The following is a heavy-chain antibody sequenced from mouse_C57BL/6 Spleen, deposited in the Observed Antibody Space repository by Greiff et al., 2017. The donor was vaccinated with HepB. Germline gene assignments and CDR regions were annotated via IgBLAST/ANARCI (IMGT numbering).Heavy chain of an antibody. Sequence: EVKLVESGGDLVKPGGSLKLSCAASGFTFSSYGMSWVRQTPDKRLEWVATISSGGSYTYYPDSVKGRFTISRDNAKNTLYLQMSSLKSEDTAMYYCARHVAQAAWFAYWGQGTLVTVSA. V-gene: IGHV5-6*01. D-gene: IGHD3-2*02. CDR3: ARHVAQAAWFAY. CDR1: GFTFSSYG. CDR2: ISSGGSYT. J-gene: IGHJ3*01.